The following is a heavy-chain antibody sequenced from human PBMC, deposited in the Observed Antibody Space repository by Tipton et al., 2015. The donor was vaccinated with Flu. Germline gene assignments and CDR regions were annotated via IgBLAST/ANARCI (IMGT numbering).Heavy chain of an antibody. J-gene: IGHJ4*02. D-gene: IGHD5-12*01. CDR1: GGSFSGRY. CDR2: INHSGST. CDR3: ARGSGYANAYLDF. V-gene: IGHV4-34*01. Sequence: LRLSCAVYGGSFSGRYWTWIRQPPGKGLEWIGEINHSGSTNYNPSLKSRVTISVDTSKNQFSLKVTSLTAADTAVYYCARGSGYANAYLDFWGRGTLVTVSS.